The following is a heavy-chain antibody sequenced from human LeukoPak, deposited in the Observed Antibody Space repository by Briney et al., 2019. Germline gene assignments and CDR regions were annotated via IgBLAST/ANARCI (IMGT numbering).Heavy chain of an antibody. J-gene: IGHJ4*02. CDR3: VKAALQYYYDTSGSFDY. V-gene: IGHV3-64D*09. Sequence: GGSLRLSCSASGFTFGNYAMHWVRQAPGKGLEYVSTISNNVGSTYYADSVKGRFTISRDNSKNTLYLQMRSLRIEDTAMYYCVKAALQYYYDTSGSFDYWGQGTLLTVSS. CDR2: ISNNVGST. CDR1: GFTFGNYA. D-gene: IGHD3-22*01.